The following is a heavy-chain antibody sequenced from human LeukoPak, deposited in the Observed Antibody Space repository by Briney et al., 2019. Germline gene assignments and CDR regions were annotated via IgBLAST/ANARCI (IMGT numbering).Heavy chain of an antibody. CDR1: GGTFSSYA. V-gene: IGHV1-69*05. Sequence: GSSVKVSCKASGGTFSSYAISWVRQAPGQGLEWMGGIIPIFGTANYAQKFQGRVTITTDESTSTAYMELSSLRSEDTAVYYCARATMGSSSTSCYMWGAFDIWGQGTMVTVSS. CDR3: ARATMGSSSTSCYMWGAFDI. D-gene: IGHD2-2*02. CDR2: IIPIFGTA. J-gene: IGHJ3*02.